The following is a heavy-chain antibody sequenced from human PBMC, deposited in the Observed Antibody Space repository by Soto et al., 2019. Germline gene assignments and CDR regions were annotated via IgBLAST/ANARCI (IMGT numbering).Heavy chain of an antibody. CDR1: GFTFSSYD. D-gene: IGHD3-3*02. J-gene: IGHJ6*02. CDR3: AKDGSISSGYGMDV. CDR2: ISYDGSSE. Sequence: QVQLVESGGGVVQPGRSLRLSCAASGFTFSSYDIHWVRQAPGKGLEWVTFISYDGSSEYYADSVKGRFTISRDNSKNTLYLQMNSLRAEDTAVYYCAKDGSISSGYGMDVWGQGTTVTVSS. V-gene: IGHV3-30*18.